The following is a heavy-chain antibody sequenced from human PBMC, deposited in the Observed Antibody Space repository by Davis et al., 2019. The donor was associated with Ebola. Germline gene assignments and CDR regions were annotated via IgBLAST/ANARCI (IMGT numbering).Heavy chain of an antibody. D-gene: IGHD3-10*01. CDR2: IIPIFGTA. Sequence: SVKVSCKASGGTFSSYAISWVRQAPGQGLEWMGEIIPIFGTANYAQKFQGRVTITADESTSTAYMELNSLRAEDTAVYYCAKDGYGSGRPKRYWGQGTLVTVSS. V-gene: IGHV1-69*13. CDR3: AKDGYGSGRPKRY. CDR1: GGTFSSYA. J-gene: IGHJ4*02.